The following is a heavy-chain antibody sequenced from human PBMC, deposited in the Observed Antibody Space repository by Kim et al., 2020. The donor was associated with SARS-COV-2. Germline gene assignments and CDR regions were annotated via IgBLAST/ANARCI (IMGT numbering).Heavy chain of an antibody. J-gene: IGHJ5*02. V-gene: IGHV3-30*04. CDR3: ARAPMGNSNAGSGIPRGWFDP. D-gene: IGHD3-10*01. CDR2: ISYDGSNK. CDR1: GFTFSSYA. Sequence: GGSLRLSCAASGFTFSSYAMHWVRQAPGKGLEWVAVISYDGSNKYYADSVKGRFTISRDNSKNTLYLQMNSLRAEDTAVYYCARAPMGNSNAGSGIPRGWFDPWGQGTLVTVSS.